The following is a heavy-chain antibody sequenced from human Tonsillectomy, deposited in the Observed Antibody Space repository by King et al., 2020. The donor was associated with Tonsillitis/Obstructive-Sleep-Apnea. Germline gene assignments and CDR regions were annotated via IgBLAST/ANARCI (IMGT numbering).Heavy chain of an antibody. V-gene: IGHV3-74*01. CDR3: ARVRWSRASCPLDAFDI. J-gene: IGHJ3*02. Sequence: VQLVESGGGLVQPGGSLRLSCAASGFTFSSYWMHWVRQAPGKGLVWVSRISSDGSSTNYADSVKGRFTISRDNAKNTLHLQMNSLRAEDTAVYYCARVRWSRASCPLDAFDIWGQGTMVTVSS. CDR1: GFTFSSYW. CDR2: ISSDGSST. D-gene: IGHD2-2*01.